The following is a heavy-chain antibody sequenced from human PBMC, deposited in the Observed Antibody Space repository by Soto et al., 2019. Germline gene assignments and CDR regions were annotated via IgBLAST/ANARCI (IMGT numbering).Heavy chain of an antibody. CDR1: GFTFSDYY. V-gene: IGHV3-11*01. Sequence: QVQLVESGGGLVKPGGSLRLSCAASGFTFSDYYMSWIRQAPGKGLEWGSYISSSGSTIYYADSVKGRFTISRDNAKNSLYLQMSSLGSEETAVYYCARGYDYIWGSYRYIGGDAFDIWGQGTMVTVSS. CDR3: ARGYDYIWGSYRYIGGDAFDI. CDR2: ISSSGSTI. D-gene: IGHD3-16*02. J-gene: IGHJ3*02.